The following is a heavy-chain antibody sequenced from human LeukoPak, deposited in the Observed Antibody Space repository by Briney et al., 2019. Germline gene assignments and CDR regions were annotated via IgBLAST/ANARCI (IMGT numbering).Heavy chain of an antibody. V-gene: IGHV3-33*01. Sequence: GGSLRLSCVASGFTFSRYGMHWVRQAPGKGLEWVAVILLDGSKEFYTDSVKGRFTISRDNSKNMLYLQMNSLRAEDTAVYYCARAASQTTPFDPWGQGTLVTVSS. CDR3: ARAASQTTPFDP. CDR1: GFTFSRYG. CDR2: ILLDGSKE. J-gene: IGHJ5*02. D-gene: IGHD4-11*01.